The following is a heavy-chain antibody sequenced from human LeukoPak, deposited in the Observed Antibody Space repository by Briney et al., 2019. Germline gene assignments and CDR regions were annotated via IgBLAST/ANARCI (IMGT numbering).Heavy chain of an antibody. CDR1: GGSFSGYY. CDR3: ARGVLVTVYAAFDY. J-gene: IGHJ4*02. D-gene: IGHD2-8*01. CDR2: IIHSGRT. V-gene: IGHV4-34*01. Sequence: SETLSLTCGVYGGSFSGYYWTWIRQSPGMGLEWVGEIIHSGRTNYNPSLTSRVIISVDTSKNQFSLELSSVTAADTAVYYCARGVLVTVYAAFDYWGQGTLVTVSS.